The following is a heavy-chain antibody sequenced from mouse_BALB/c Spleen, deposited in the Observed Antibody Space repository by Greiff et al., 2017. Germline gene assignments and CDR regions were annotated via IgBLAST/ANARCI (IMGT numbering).Heavy chain of an antibody. V-gene: IGHV14-3*02. J-gene: IGHJ2*01. CDR2: IDPANGNT. Sequence: VQLQQSGAELVKPGASVKLSCTASGFNIKDTYMHWVKQRPEQGLEWIGRIDPANGNTKYDPKFQGKATITAHTSSNTAYLQLSSLTSEDTAVYYCSSSPFDYWGQGTTLTVSS. CDR3: SSSPFDY. D-gene: IGHD6-1*01. CDR1: GFNIKDTY.